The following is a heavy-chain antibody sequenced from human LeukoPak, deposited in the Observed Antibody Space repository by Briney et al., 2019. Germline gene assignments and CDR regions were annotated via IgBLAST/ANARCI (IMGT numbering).Heavy chain of an antibody. V-gene: IGHV5-51*01. D-gene: IGHD3-10*01. J-gene: IGHJ6*03. CDR2: IYPGDSDI. CDR1: GFSFTSYW. Sequence: GESLKISCKGSGFSFTSYWIAWVRQMPGKGLEWMGIIYPGDSDIRYSPSFRGQVTISADKSISTAYLQWGGLKASDTAVYYCARLASGSYYYYYYYMDIWGKGTTVTVSS. CDR3: ARLASGSYYYYYYYMDI.